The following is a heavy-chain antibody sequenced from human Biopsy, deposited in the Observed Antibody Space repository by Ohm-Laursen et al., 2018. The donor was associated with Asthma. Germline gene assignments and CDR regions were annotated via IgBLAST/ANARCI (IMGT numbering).Heavy chain of an antibody. CDR3: AKDKVGAANSYQYGMDV. J-gene: IGHJ6*02. CDR1: GFSFSGYY. V-gene: IGHV3-11*01. CDR2: ISSSGSTT. Sequence: SLRLSCAVSGFSFSGYYMTWMRQAPGKGLEWVSSISSSGSTTYPAESVKGRFTISRDNAQKSLFLQMSSLGAEDTAIYYCAKDKVGAANSYQYGMDVWGQGTTVTVSS. D-gene: IGHD1-26*01.